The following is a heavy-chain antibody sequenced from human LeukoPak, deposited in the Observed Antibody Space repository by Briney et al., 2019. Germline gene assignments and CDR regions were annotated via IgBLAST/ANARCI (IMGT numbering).Heavy chain of an antibody. CDR2: IYYSGST. V-gene: IGHV4-59*01. CDR1: GGSISIYY. D-gene: IGHD4-23*01. Sequence: SETLTLTCTVSGGSISIYYWSWIRQPPGKGLEWIGYIYYSGSTNYNPSLKSRVTISVDTSKNQLSLKLNSVTAADTAVYYCARVYYGGNDAFDIWGQGTKVTVSS. CDR3: ARVYYGGNDAFDI. J-gene: IGHJ3*02.